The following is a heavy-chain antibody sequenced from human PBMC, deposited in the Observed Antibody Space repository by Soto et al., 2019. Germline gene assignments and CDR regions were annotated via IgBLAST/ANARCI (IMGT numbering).Heavy chain of an antibody. Sequence: EVQLVESGGGLVQPGESLRLSCAASGFTFSSYWMHWVRQAPGKGLVWVSRINSDGSSTSYAGSVKGRFTISRDNAKNTRYLRMNSLRAEGTAVYYCVRTSLVVAAATREDYWGQGTLVTVSS. V-gene: IGHV3-74*01. CDR2: INSDGSST. D-gene: IGHD2-15*01. CDR1: GFTFSSYW. J-gene: IGHJ4*02. CDR3: VRTSLVVAAATREDY.